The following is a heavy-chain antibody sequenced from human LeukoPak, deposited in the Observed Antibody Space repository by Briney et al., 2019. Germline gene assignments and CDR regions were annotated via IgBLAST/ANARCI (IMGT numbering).Heavy chain of an antibody. Sequence: PSETLSLTCTASGGSISSSSYYWGWLRQPPGKGREWIVSIYYSGSTYYNPSLKSRVTTSVDTSKNQFSLKLSSVTAADTAVYYCARRLQLVASGWFDPWGQGTLVTVSS. V-gene: IGHV4-39*01. CDR3: ARRLQLVASGWFDP. CDR1: GGSISSSSYY. D-gene: IGHD6-13*01. CDR2: IYYSGST. J-gene: IGHJ5*02.